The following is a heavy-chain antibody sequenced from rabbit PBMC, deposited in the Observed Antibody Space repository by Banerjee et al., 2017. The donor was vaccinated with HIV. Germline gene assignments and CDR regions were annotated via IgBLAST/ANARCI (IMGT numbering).Heavy chain of an antibody. CDR3: ARDLWTGYGHFDL. V-gene: IGHV1S40*01. D-gene: IGHD6-1*01. CDR2: IYAGSSSST. J-gene: IGHJ4*01. Sequence: QSLEEYGGDLVQPGASLTLTCKASGIDFSSYYYMCWVRQAPGKGLEWIACIYAGSSSSTYYASWAKGRFTISKTSSTTVTLQMTSVTAADTATYFCARDLWTGYGHFDLWGPGTLVTVS. CDR1: GIDFSSYYY.